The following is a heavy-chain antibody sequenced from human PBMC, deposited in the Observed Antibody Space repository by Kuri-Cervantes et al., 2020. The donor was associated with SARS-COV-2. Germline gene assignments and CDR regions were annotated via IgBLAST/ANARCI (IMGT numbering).Heavy chain of an antibody. Sequence: ASVKVSCKASRYTFTYYYIHWVRQAPGQGLEWMGSINPNSGDTNYAQRFQGRVIMTRDTSISTAYMELSRLRSDDTAVYYCARGGIAARLVLDYWGQGTLVTVSS. CDR3: ARGGIAARLVLDY. V-gene: IGHV1-2*02. D-gene: IGHD6-6*01. CDR1: RYTFTYYY. CDR2: INPNSGDT. J-gene: IGHJ4*02.